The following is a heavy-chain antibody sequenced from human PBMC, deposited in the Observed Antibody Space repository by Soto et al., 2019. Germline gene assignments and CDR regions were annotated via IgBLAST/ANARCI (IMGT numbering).Heavy chain of an antibody. CDR3: ARAMVRGVIRYYYYGMDV. CDR2: IYYSGST. Sequence: SETLSLTCTVSGGSISSGDYYWGWIRQPPGKGLEWIGYIYYSGSTYYNPSLKSRVTISVDTSKNQFSLKLSSVTAADTAVYYCARAMVRGVIRYYYYGMDVWGPGTTVTVSS. CDR1: GGSISSGDYY. V-gene: IGHV4-30-4*01. J-gene: IGHJ6*02. D-gene: IGHD3-10*01.